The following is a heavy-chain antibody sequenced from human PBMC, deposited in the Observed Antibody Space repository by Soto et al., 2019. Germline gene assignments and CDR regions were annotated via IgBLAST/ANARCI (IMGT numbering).Heavy chain of an antibody. V-gene: IGHV3-7*03. D-gene: IGHD6-19*01. Sequence: GGSLRLSCAASGFTFSSYWMSWVRQAPGKGLEWVANIKQDGSEKYYVDSVKGRFTISRDNAKNSLYLQMNSLRAEDTAVYYCARDRFSSGWYWFDPWGQGTLVTVSS. CDR3: ARDRFSSGWYWFDP. J-gene: IGHJ5*02. CDR2: IKQDGSEK. CDR1: GFTFSSYW.